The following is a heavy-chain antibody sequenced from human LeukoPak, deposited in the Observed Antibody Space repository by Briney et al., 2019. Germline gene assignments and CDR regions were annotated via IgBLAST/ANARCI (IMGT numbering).Heavy chain of an antibody. Sequence: PGGSLRLSCAASGLTFSSYAMSWVRQAPGKGLEWVSAISGSGGSTYYADSVKGRFTISRDNSKNTLYLQMNSLRAEDTAVYYCAKLGDSYGSGLAFDIWGQGTMVTVSS. D-gene: IGHD3-10*01. CDR2: ISGSGGST. CDR1: GLTFSSYA. CDR3: AKLGDSYGSGLAFDI. J-gene: IGHJ3*02. V-gene: IGHV3-23*01.